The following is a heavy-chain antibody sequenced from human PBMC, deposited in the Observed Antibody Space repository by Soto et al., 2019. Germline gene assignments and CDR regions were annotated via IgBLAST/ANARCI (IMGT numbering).Heavy chain of an antibody. CDR3: ASDSSGYSVEY. J-gene: IGHJ4*02. D-gene: IGHD3-22*01. CDR2: ISYAGSNK. Sequence: QVQLVESGGGVVQPGRSLRLSCAASGFTFSSYAMHWVRQAPGKGLEWVAVISYAGSNKYYADSVKGRFTISRDNSKNTLYLQMNSLRAEDTAVYYCASDSSGYSVEYWGQGTLVTVSS. CDR1: GFTFSSYA. V-gene: IGHV3-30-3*01.